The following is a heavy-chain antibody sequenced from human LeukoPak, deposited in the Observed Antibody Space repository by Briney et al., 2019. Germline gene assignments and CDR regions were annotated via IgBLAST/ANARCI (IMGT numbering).Heavy chain of an antibody. CDR1: GDIVSSNSAA. CDR3: AREVRSLLWFGEPPGMDV. Sequence: SQTLSLTCAISGDIVSSNSAAWNWIRQSPSRGLEWLGRTYYRSKWYNDYAVSVKSRITINPDTSKNQFSLQLNSVTPEDTAVYYCAREVRSLLWFGEPPGMDVWGQGTTVTVSS. J-gene: IGHJ6*02. D-gene: IGHD3-10*01. CDR2: TYYRSKWYN. V-gene: IGHV6-1*01.